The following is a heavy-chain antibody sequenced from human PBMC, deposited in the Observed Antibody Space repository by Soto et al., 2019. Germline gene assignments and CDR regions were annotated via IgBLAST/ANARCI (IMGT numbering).Heavy chain of an antibody. CDR3: GRVVEGATRHTDFDS. CDR1: GVSIHNSHSF. D-gene: IGHD1-26*01. V-gene: IGHV4-39*01. CDR2: VYYSGGA. J-gene: IGHJ5*01. Sequence: QVQLQESGPGLVKPSETLSLTCAISGVSIHNSHSFWGWIRQSPGKGLEFIGNVYYSGGAHYNPSLKSRVTISADTAKNQVSLRVHSVTAADTAVYYCGRVVEGATRHTDFDSWGQGTLVTVSS.